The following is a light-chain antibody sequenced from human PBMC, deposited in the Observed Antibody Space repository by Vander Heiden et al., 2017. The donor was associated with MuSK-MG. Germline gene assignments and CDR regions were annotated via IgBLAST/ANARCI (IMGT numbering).Light chain of an antibody. CDR2: ESS. CDR1: SSDGGSYHL. V-gene: IGLV2-23*01. CDR3: SSYAGSTTYVV. Sequence: QSALTQPASVSASPGQSITIPCTGTSSDGGSYHLVSWYQQYPGKAPKLMIFESSEQRSGVSNRFSASKSGNTASLTISGLQAEDEADYYCSSYAGSTTYVVFGGGTQLTVL. J-gene: IGLJ2*01.